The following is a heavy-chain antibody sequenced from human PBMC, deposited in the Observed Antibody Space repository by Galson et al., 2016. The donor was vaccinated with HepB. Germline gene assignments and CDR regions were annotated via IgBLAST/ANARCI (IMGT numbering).Heavy chain of an antibody. D-gene: IGHD1-1*01. Sequence: SLRLSCAASGFTFSRYALQWVRQAPGKGLEWLAVIWYDGSQKYYIDSVKGRFTISRDNSKNMLYLEMNNLRDEDTAVYYCARDSGYNHFDYWGQGTLVTVSS. J-gene: IGHJ4*02. CDR2: IWYDGSQK. CDR3: ARDSGYNHFDY. CDR1: GFTFSRYA. V-gene: IGHV3-33*08.